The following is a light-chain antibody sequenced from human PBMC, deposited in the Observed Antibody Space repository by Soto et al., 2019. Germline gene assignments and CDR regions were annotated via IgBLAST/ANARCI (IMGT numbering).Light chain of an antibody. J-gene: IGLJ1*01. CDR3: CSYAGRSTYA. CDR2: EVT. CDR1: SSDIGGYNS. V-gene: IGLV2-23*02. Sequence: QSALTQPASVSGSPGQSITISCTGTSSDIGGYNSVSWYQQHPRKAPKLMIYEVTNRPSGISNRFSGSKSGNTASLTISGLQAEDEADYYCCSYAGRSTYAFGTGTKLTVL.